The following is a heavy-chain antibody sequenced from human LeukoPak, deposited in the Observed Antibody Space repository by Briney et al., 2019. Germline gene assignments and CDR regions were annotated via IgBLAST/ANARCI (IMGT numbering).Heavy chain of an antibody. CDR3: ARGPRALFSGKSHYYGSGRPYPSSYYFDY. V-gene: IGHV4-4*02. D-gene: IGHD3-10*01. Sequence: SETLSLTCTVSGGSISSSNWWSWVRQPPGKGLEWIGEIYHSGSTNYNPSLKSRVTTSVDKSKNQFSLKLSSVTAADTAVYYCARGPRALFSGKSHYYGSGRPYPSSYYFDYWGQGTLVTVSS. J-gene: IGHJ4*02. CDR1: GGSISSSNW. CDR2: IYHSGST.